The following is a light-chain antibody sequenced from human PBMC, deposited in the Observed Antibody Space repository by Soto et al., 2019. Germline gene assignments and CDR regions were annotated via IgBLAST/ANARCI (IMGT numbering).Light chain of an antibody. CDR3: CSYAGSYTWV. Sequence: QSVLTQPRSVSGSPGQSVTISCTGTSSDVGGYNYVSWYQQHPGKAPKLMIYDVSKRPSGVPDRFSGSKSGNTASLTISGLQAADEADYYCCSYAGSYTWVFGGGTQLTVL. CDR2: DVS. V-gene: IGLV2-11*01. CDR1: SSDVGGYNY. J-gene: IGLJ3*02.